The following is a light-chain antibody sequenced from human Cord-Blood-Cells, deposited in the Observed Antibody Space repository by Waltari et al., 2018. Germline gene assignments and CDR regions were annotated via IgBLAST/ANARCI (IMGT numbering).Light chain of an antibody. CDR3: LSADSSGTWV. Sequence: SYELTQPPSVSVSLGQMARITCSGEALPKKYAYWYQQKPGQFPLLVIYKDSERPSGIPERFSGSSSGKIVTLTISGVQAEDEADYYCLSADSSGTWVFGGGTKLTVL. CDR2: KDS. V-gene: IGLV3-16*01. CDR1: ALPKKY. J-gene: IGLJ3*02.